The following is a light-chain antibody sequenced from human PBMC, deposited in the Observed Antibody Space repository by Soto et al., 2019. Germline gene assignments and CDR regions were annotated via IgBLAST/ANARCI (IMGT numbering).Light chain of an antibody. J-gene: IGKJ1*01. CDR2: GAS. CDR1: ECVSTN. Sequence: EIVLTQSPGTLSLSPGERATLSFRASECVSTNLAWYQQKAGQAPRLLIYGASTRATGIPARFSGSGSGTEFTLTISSLQSEDFAVYYCQQYSIWRTFGQGTKVDIK. V-gene: IGKV3-15*01. CDR3: QQYSIWRT.